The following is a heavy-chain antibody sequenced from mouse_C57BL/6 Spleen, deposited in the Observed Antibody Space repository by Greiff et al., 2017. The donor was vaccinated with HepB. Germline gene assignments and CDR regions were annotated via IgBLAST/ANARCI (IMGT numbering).Heavy chain of an antibody. Sequence: EVKVVESGGGLVKPGGSLKLSCAASGFTFSSYTMSWVRQTPEKRLEWVATISGGGGNTYYPDSVKGRFTISRDNAKNTLYLQMSSLRSEDTALYYCARHNYGSSFAYWGQGTLVTVSA. D-gene: IGHD1-1*01. V-gene: IGHV5-9*01. CDR2: ISGGGGNT. CDR3: ARHNYGSSFAY. J-gene: IGHJ3*01. CDR1: GFTFSSYT.